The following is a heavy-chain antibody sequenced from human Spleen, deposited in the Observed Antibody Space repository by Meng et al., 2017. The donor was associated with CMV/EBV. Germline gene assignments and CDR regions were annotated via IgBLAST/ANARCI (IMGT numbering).Heavy chain of an antibody. V-gene: IGHV4-34*01. J-gene: IGHJ3*02. CDR1: GGSFSDYF. Sequence: GSLRLSCVVYGGSFSDYFWDWLRQPPGKGVEWIGEINHSGSTTYNPSLKSRVSISVDTSKNQFSLKLSSVTAADTAVYYCASSGYCSSTSCYTRAFDIWGQGTMVTVSS. CDR2: INHSGST. CDR3: ASSGYCSSTSCYTRAFDI. D-gene: IGHD2-2*02.